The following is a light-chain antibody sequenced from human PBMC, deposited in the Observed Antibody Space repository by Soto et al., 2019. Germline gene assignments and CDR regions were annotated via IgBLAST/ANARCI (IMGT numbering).Light chain of an antibody. CDR3: QQYGDSPPTT. CDR2: AAS. Sequence: EIVLTQSPGTLSLSPGASATLSCRASQSVNSRFLAWYQHKPGQAPRLLIYAASTRATGIPDRFSGSASGTDFTLTISRLEPEDFAVYYCQQYGDSPPTTFGQGTKLEIK. CDR1: QSVNSRF. V-gene: IGKV3-20*01. J-gene: IGKJ2*01.